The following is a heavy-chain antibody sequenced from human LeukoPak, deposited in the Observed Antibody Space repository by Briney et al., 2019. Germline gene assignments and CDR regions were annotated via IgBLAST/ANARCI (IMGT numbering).Heavy chain of an antibody. CDR2: ISSSSSYI. Sequence: PGGSLRLSCAASGFTVSSNYMSWVRQAPGKGLEWVSSISSSSSYIYYADSVKGRFTISRDNAKNSLYLQMNSLRAEDTAVYYCASGIAVAGTGGYWGQGTLVTVSS. V-gene: IGHV3-21*01. CDR3: ASGIAVAGTGGY. J-gene: IGHJ4*02. CDR1: GFTVSSNY. D-gene: IGHD6-19*01.